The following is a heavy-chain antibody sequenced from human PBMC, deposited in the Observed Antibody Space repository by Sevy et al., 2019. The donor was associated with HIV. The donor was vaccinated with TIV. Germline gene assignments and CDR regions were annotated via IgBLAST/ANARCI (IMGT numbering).Heavy chain of an antibody. Sequence: GGSLRLSCAASGFTFSSYSMNWVRQAPGKGLEWVSYISSSSSTIYYADSVKGRFTISRDNAKNSLYLQMNSLRAEDTAVYYCARALSGGYSFSYYYYMDVWGKGTTVTVSS. CDR2: ISSSSSTI. V-gene: IGHV3-48*01. CDR3: ARALSGGYSFSYYYYMDV. D-gene: IGHD3-22*01. CDR1: GFTFSSYS. J-gene: IGHJ6*03.